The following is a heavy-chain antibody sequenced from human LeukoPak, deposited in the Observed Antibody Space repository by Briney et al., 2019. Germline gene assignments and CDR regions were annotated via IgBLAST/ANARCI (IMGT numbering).Heavy chain of an antibody. J-gene: IGHJ2*01. CDR1: GGSISSSSYY. V-gene: IGHV4-39*01. D-gene: IGHD4-17*01. Sequence: SETLSLTCTVSGGSISSSSYYWGWIRQPPGKGLEWIGSIFYSGSTYYNPSLKSRVTISVDTSKNQSSLNLSSVTAADTAVYYCARPATVTTSFWYFDLWGRGTLVTVSS. CDR2: IFYSGST. CDR3: ARPATVTTSFWYFDL.